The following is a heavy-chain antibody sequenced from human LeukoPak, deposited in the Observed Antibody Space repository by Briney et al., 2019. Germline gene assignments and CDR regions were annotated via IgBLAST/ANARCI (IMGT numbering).Heavy chain of an antibody. D-gene: IGHD6-6*01. CDR2: IKQDGSEK. CDR3: ARTGYSSSSGLYYYYYYYMDV. Sequence: GGSLRLSCGASGFSFSMFWMTWVRQAPGKGLEWVANIKQDGSEKYYVDSVKGRFTISRDNAKNSLYLQMNSLRAEDTAVYYCARTGYSSSSGLYYYYYYYMDVWGKGTTVTVSS. CDR1: GFSFSMFW. J-gene: IGHJ6*03. V-gene: IGHV3-7*01.